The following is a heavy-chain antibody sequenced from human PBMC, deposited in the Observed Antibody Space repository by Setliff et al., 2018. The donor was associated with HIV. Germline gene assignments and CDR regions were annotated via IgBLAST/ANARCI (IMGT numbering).Heavy chain of an antibody. J-gene: IGHJ4*02. CDR3: ARAGVYYDSSGYCIDY. Sequence: PGGSLRLSCAASGFTVSSNYMSWVRQAPGKGLVWVSRINSDGTSTTYADSVKGRFTISRDNAKNTLYLQMNSLRVEDTAIYYCARAGVYYDSSGYCIDYWGQGTLVTVSS. CDR2: INSDGTST. V-gene: IGHV3-74*03. CDR1: GFTVSSNY. D-gene: IGHD3-22*01.